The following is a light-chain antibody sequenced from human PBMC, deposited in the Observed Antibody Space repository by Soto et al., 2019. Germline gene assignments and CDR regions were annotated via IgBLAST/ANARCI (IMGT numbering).Light chain of an antibody. CDR2: AAS. J-gene: IGKJ2*01. CDR3: HQIDSFPRT. Sequence: DIQMTQSPSSVSASVGDRVTITCRASQGVSTWLAWYQQKPGKAPKLLIYAASTLQSGVPSRFSGSGSGTDFHLSISSLQPEDFATYYCHQIDSFPRTFGQGTKLEI. CDR1: QGVSTW. V-gene: IGKV1-12*01.